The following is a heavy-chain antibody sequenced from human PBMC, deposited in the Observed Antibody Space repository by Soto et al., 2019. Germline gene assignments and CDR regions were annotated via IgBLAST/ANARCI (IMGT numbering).Heavy chain of an antibody. CDR3: ATVGRSGWYVGNFDH. V-gene: IGHV1-24*01. CDR2: FDPEDGET. J-gene: IGHJ4*02. D-gene: IGHD6-19*01. Sequence: ASVKVSCKVSGYTLTELSMHWVRQAPGKGLEWMGGFDPEDGETIYAQRFQGRVTMTEDTSTDTAYMELSSLKSEDTAVYYCATVGRSGWYVGNFDHWGQGTLVTVSS. CDR1: GYTLTELS.